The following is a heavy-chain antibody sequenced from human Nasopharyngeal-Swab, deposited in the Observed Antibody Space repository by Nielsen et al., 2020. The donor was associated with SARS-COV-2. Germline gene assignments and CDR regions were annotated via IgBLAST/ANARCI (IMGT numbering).Heavy chain of an antibody. V-gene: IGHV1-18*01. CDR2: ISFNNGNT. Sequence: ASVKVSCKASGYTFTSYGISWVRQAPGQGLEWMGLISFNNGNTNYAQSLEGRITMTTDASTSTAYMELRSLRSDDTAVYYCVRERGYCSSISCQRDAYWGQGTLVTVSS. CDR1: GYTFTSYG. CDR3: VRERGYCSSISCQRDAY. J-gene: IGHJ4*02. D-gene: IGHD2-2*01.